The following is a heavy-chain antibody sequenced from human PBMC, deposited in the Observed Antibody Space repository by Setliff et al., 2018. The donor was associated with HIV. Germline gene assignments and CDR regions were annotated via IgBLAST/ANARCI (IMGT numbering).Heavy chain of an antibody. V-gene: IGHV3-30*02. Sequence: GGSLRLSCAASGFTFSSYGMHWVRQAPGKGLEWVAFIRYDGSNKYYADSVEGRFTISRDNSKNTLYLQMNSLRAEDTAVYYCAKPRHYDSSGYYHYWGQGTLVTVSS. CDR3: AKPRHYDSSGYYHY. J-gene: IGHJ4*02. D-gene: IGHD3-22*01. CDR2: IRYDGSNK. CDR1: GFTFSSYG.